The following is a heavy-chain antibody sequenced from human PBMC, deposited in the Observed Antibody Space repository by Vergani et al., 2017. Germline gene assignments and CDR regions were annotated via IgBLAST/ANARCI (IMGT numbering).Heavy chain of an antibody. J-gene: IGHJ4*02. CDR2: IYHSGST. V-gene: IGHV4-38-2*01. Sequence: QVQLQESGPGLVKPSETLSLTCAVSGYSISSGYYWGWIRQPPGKGLDWIGSIYHSGSTYYNPSLKSRVTISVDTSKNQFSLKLSAVTAADTAVYSCAVRPRVNMVRGEILTKRTFDYWSPGTLVTVSS. D-gene: IGHD3-10*01. CDR1: GYSISSGYY. CDR3: AVRPRVNMVRGEILTKRTFDY.